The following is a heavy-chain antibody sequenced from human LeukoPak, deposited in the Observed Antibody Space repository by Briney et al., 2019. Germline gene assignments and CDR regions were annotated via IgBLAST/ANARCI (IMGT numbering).Heavy chain of an antibody. J-gene: IGHJ5*02. Sequence: GGSLRLSCAASGFTFSSYAMNWVRQAPGKGLEWVSVISGSGGSTYYADSVKGRFTISRDNSKNTLYLQMNSLRAEDTAVYYCAKDWYPGTTVTMTHWFDPWGQGTLVTVSS. CDR3: AKDWYPGTTVTMTHWFDP. D-gene: IGHD4-17*01. V-gene: IGHV3-23*01. CDR1: GFTFSSYA. CDR2: ISGSGGST.